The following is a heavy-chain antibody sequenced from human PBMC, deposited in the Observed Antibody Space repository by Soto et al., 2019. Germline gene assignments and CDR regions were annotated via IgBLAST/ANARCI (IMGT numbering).Heavy chain of an antibody. V-gene: IGHV1-46*01. CDR3: ARDRWNTAMVMTDAFDI. J-gene: IGHJ3*02. D-gene: IGHD5-18*01. CDR2: INPTGGST. Sequence: ASVKVSCKASGYTFTSFYMHWVRQAPGQGPEWMGIINPTGGSTTYAQKFQGRVTMTRDTSTSTVYMELSSLRSEDTAVYYCARDRWNTAMVMTDAFDIWGQGTMVTVSS. CDR1: GYTFTSFY.